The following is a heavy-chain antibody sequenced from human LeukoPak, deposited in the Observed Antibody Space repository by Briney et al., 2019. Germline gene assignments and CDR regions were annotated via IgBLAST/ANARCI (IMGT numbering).Heavy chain of an antibody. D-gene: IGHD6-6*01. Sequence: GGSLRLSCAASGFTVSSNYMSWVRQAPGKGLEWVSVIYSGGSTYYADSVKGRFTISRDNSKNTLYLQMNSLRAEDTAVYYCASGIAARRIFTGFDYRGQGTLVTVSS. CDR2: IYSGGST. V-gene: IGHV3-53*01. CDR3: ASGIAARRIFTGFDY. CDR1: GFTVSSNY. J-gene: IGHJ4*02.